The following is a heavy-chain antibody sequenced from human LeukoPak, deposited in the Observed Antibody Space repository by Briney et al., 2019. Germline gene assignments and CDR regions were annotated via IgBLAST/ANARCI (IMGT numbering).Heavy chain of an antibody. CDR1: GGPISRGDNS. Sequence: SETLSLTCAVSGGPISRGDNSWSWLRQPPGKGLEWTGYIYHSGTTYYNPSLKSRVTISLDRSKNQFSLKLTSVTAADTAVYYCARSPSDSSGYYLDYWGQGTLVTVSS. D-gene: IGHD3-22*01. V-gene: IGHV4-30-2*01. CDR3: ARSPSDSSGYYLDY. CDR2: IYHSGTT. J-gene: IGHJ4*02.